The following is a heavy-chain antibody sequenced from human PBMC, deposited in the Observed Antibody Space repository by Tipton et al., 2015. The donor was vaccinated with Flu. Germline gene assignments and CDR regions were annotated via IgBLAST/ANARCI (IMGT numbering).Heavy chain of an antibody. CDR3: ARGFGVLSPYYYNMDV. CDR2: VYHSGTT. CDR1: GGSISRYY. Sequence: PGLVKPSETLSLSCTVSGGSISRYYWGWLRRPPGKGLEWIGSVYHSGTTYYNPSFNSRVTISIDSSKNQFSLNLRSVTAADTALYYCARGFGVLSPYYYNMDVWGQGTAVTVSS. V-gene: IGHV4-59*04. D-gene: IGHD3-3*01. J-gene: IGHJ6*02.